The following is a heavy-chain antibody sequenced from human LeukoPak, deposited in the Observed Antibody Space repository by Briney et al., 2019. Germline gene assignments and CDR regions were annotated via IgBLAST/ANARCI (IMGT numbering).Heavy chain of an antibody. CDR1: GYSISSGYY. J-gene: IGHJ4*02. CDR3: ARLPSYYYSSGYSY. V-gene: IGHV4-38-2*01. D-gene: IGHD3-22*01. Sequence: PSETLSLTCAVSGYSISSGYYCGWIRQTPGKGLEWIGSIYHSGSTYYNPSLKSRVTISVDTSKNQFSLKLSSVTAADTAVYCCARLPSYYYSSGYSYWGQGTLVTVSS. CDR2: IYHSGST.